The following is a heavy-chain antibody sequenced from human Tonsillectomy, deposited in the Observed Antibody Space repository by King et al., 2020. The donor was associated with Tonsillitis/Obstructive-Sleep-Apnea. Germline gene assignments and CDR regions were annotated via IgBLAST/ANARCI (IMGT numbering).Heavy chain of an antibody. D-gene: IGHD1-7*01. CDR3: ARRLELREFYFAY. J-gene: IGHJ4*02. Sequence: VQLVESGGGLIQPGGSLRLSCAASGFTVSSNYMNWVRQAPGKGLEWVSVTYSDGSTYYADSVKGRFTISRDNSKNTLYLQMNSLRAEDTAVYYCARRLELREFYFAYWGQGTLVTVSS. CDR2: TYSDGST. V-gene: IGHV3-53*01. CDR1: GFTVSSNY.